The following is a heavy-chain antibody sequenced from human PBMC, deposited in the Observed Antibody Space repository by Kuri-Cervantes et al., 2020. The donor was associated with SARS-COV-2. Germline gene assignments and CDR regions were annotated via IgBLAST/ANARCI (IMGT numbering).Heavy chain of an antibody. D-gene: IGHD6-25*01. CDR1: GLIFSDFG. J-gene: IGHJ4*02. CDR2: ISSISTTI. V-gene: IGHV3-48*01. Sequence: GRSLRLSCAASGLIFSDFGMNWVRQAPGKGLEWVSYISSISTTIYYADSVKGRFTISRDNAKNSLYLQMSSLRAEDTALYYCAIVFGSYVAAAAAYYFYYWGQGTLVTVSS. CDR3: AIVFGSYVAAAAAYYFYY.